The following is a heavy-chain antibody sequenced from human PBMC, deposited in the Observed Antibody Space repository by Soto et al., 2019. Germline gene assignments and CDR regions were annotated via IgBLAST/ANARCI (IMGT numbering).Heavy chain of an antibody. CDR3: ARDFFCGSGSYFYPEVKKKYGMDV. V-gene: IGHV1-2*04. CDR2: INPNSGGT. CDR1: GYTFTGYY. Sequence: GASVKVSCKASGYTFTGYYMHWVRQAPGQGLEWMGWINPNSGGTNYAQKFQGWVTMTRDTSISTAYMELSRLRSDDTAVYYCARDFFCGSGSYFYPEVKKKYGMDVWGQGTTVTVSS. J-gene: IGHJ6*02. D-gene: IGHD3-10*01.